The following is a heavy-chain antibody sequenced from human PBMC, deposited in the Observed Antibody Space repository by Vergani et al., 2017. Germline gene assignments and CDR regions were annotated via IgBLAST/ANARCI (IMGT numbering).Heavy chain of an antibody. CDR3: TRTDSTTVIRGVLDY. CDR1: GFTFGDYA. D-gene: IGHD3-10*01. J-gene: IGHJ4*02. CDR2: IRSKPFGGTT. Sequence: EVQLVESGGGLVQPGRSLRLSCTASGFTFGDYAMSWFRQAPGKGLEWVGFIRSKPFGGTTEYAASVKGRFTISRDDSKTITYQQMNSLKTEDTAVYYCTRTDSTTVIRGVLDYWGQGALVTVSS. V-gene: IGHV3-49*03.